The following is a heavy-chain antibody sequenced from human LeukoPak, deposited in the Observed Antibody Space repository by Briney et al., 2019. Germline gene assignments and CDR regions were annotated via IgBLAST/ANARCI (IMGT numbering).Heavy chain of an antibody. J-gene: IGHJ4*02. V-gene: IGHV4-59*01. D-gene: IGHD6-13*01. CDR2: IYYSGST. CDR3: AKGLQQWDD. CDR1: GGSISSYY. Sequence: PSETLSLTCTVSGGSISSYYWSWIRQPPGKGLEWIGYIYYSGSTNYNPSLKSRVTISVDTSKKQFSLKLSSVTSADTAVYYCAKGLQQWDDWGQGTLVTVSS.